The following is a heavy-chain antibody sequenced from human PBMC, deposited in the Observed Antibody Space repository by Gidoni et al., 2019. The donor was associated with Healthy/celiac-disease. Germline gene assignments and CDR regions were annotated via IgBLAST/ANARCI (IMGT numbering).Heavy chain of an antibody. CDR2: IYYSGST. CDR3: ARVVVPAAIPDY. J-gene: IGHJ4*02. CDR1: GGLISSSSYY. D-gene: IGHD2-2*01. Sequence: LPLQESGPGLAKSSETMSPTGTGAGGLISSSSYYWRWLRQPPGKGLEWIGSIYYSGSTYYNPSLKSRITISVDTSKNQFSLKLSSVTAADTAVYYCARVVVPAAIPDYWGQGTLVTVSS. V-gene: IGHV4-39*01.